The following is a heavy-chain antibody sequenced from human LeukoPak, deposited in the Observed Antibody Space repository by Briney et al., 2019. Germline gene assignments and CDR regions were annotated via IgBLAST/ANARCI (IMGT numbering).Heavy chain of an antibody. CDR2: ISAYNGNT. J-gene: IGHJ6*03. CDR3: ARPSRGRGPIDSYYYYMDV. V-gene: IGHV1-18*01. CDR1: GYTFTSYG. D-gene: IGHD2-15*01. Sequence: ASVKVSCKASGYTFTSYGISWVRQAPGQGLEWMGWISAYNGNTNYAQKLQGRVTMTTDTSTSTAYMELRSLRSDDTAVYYCARPSRGRGPIDSYYYYMDVWGKGTTVTVSS.